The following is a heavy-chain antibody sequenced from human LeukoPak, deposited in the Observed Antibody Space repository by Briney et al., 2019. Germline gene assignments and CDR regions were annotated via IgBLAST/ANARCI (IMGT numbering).Heavy chain of an antibody. Sequence: GRSLRLSCAASGFTFSSYAMSWVRQAPGKGLEWVSAISGSGGSTYYADSVKGRFTISRDNSKNTLYLQMNSLRAEDTAVYYCATAGYCSSTSCYRGSQDAFDIWGQGTMVTVSS. V-gene: IGHV3-23*01. CDR2: ISGSGGST. CDR1: GFTFSSYA. J-gene: IGHJ3*02. D-gene: IGHD2-2*02. CDR3: ATAGYCSSTSCYRGSQDAFDI.